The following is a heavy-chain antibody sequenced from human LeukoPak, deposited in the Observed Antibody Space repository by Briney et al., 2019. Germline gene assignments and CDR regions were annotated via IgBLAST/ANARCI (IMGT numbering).Heavy chain of an antibody. CDR2: ISSSSSYI. D-gene: IGHD6-19*01. Sequence: PGGSLRLSCAASGFTFSSYSMIWVRQAPGKGLEWVSSISSSSSYIYYADSAKGRFTISRDNAKNSLYLQMNSLRAEDTAVYYCAKGLGAVAGIYYYYGMDVWGQGTTVTVSS. CDR1: GFTFSSYS. V-gene: IGHV3-21*04. J-gene: IGHJ6*02. CDR3: AKGLGAVAGIYYYYGMDV.